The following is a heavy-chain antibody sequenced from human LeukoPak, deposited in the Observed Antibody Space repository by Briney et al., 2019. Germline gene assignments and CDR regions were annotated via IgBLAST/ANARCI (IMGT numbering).Heavy chain of an antibody. D-gene: IGHD3-3*01. CDR1: GYTFTSYD. CDR3: ARAHPLYYDFWSGQTRDDAFDI. CDR2: MNPNSGNT. V-gene: IGHV1-8*03. J-gene: IGHJ3*02. Sequence: GASVKVSCKASGYTFTSYDINWVRQATGQGLEWMGWMNPNSGNTGYAQKFQGRVTITRNTSISTAYMELSSLRSEDTAVYYCARAHPLYYDFWSGQTRDDAFDIWGQGTMVTVSS.